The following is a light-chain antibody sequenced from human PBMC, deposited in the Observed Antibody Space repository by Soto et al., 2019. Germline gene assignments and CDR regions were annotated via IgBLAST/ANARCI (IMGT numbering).Light chain of an antibody. Sequence: DIQMTQSPSTLSASVGDRVTITCRASQSIRSWLVWYQQKPGKAPNLLIYDASNLASGVPSRFSGSGSGTEFTLTISSLQPDDFATYYCQQYNANFGGGTKVEIK. V-gene: IGKV1-5*01. J-gene: IGKJ4*01. CDR1: QSIRSW. CDR3: QQYNAN. CDR2: DAS.